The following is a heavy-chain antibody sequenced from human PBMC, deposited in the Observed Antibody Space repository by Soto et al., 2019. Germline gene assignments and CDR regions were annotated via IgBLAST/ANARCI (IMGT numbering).Heavy chain of an antibody. CDR3: TTDRFASPVDS. D-gene: IGHD3-10*01. J-gene: IGHJ4*02. CDR1: VFTFSDAW. V-gene: IGHV3-15*01. CDR2: IKRKTDGGTT. Sequence: PWWSLRLSCSASVFTFSDAWMGWFRQAPGKGREWVGRIKRKTDGGTTDYAAPVKGRFTISRDDSTNTLYLQRNSLKTEETAVYYCTTDRFASPVDSWGQGTLVTVSS.